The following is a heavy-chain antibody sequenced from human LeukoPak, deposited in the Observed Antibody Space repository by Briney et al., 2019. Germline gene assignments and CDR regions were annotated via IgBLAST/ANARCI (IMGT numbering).Heavy chain of an antibody. V-gene: IGHV1-69*05. J-gene: IGHJ5*02. CDR1: GGTFSSYA. Sequence: SVKVSCKASGGTFSSYAISWVRQAPGQGLEWMGRIIPIFGTANYAQKFQGRVTITTDESTSTAYMELSSLRSEDTAVYYRARDSYCSGGSCYSAYNLFDPWGQGPLVTVSS. D-gene: IGHD2-15*01. CDR2: IIPIFGTA. CDR3: ARDSYCSGGSCYSAYNLFDP.